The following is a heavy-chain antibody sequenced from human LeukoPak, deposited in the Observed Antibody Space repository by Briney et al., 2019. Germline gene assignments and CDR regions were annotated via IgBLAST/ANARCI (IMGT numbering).Heavy chain of an antibody. CDR3: AGFYETY. D-gene: IGHD2/OR15-2a*01. Sequence: GGSLRLSCAASGNYWMHWVRQAPGKGLAWVSHINSDGSWTSYADSVKGRFTISKDNAKNTVYLQMNNLRAEDTAVYYCAGFYETYWGRGTLVTVSS. CDR2: INSDGSWT. J-gene: IGHJ4*02. CDR1: GNYW. V-gene: IGHV3-74*01.